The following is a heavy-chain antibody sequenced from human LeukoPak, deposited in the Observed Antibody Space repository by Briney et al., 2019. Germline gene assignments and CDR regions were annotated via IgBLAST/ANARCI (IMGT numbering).Heavy chain of an antibody. D-gene: IGHD5-18*01. CDR2: ISGYNGNT. CDR1: GYTFTSYA. Sequence: ASVKVSCKASGYTFTSYAISWVRQAPGQGLEWIGWISGYNGNTKYAQKVQGRVTMTTDTSTSTAYMELRSLRSDDTAVYYCARGYSYGSDYYYGMDVWGQGTTVTVSS. CDR3: ARGYSYGSDYYYGMDV. V-gene: IGHV1-18*01. J-gene: IGHJ6*02.